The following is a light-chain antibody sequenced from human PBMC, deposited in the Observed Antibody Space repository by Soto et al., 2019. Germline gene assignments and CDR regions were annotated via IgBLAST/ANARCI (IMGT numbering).Light chain of an antibody. V-gene: IGKV3D-20*02. J-gene: IGKJ5*01. CDR3: QQRHNWPIT. CDR1: QSVSSSF. Sequence: EIVLTQSPGTLSLSPGEKATLSCRASQSVSSSFLAWYQQKVGQAPRLLIYGASTRATGIPARFSGSGSGTDFTLTISGLEPADLGVYYCQQRHNWPITFGQGTRLEIK. CDR2: GAS.